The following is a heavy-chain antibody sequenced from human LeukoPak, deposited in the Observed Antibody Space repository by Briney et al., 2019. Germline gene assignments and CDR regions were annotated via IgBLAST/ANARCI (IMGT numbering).Heavy chain of an antibody. J-gene: IGHJ3*02. CDR3: ARDQQWEPRAFDI. Sequence: SVKVSCKASGGTFSSYAISWVRQAPGQGLEWMGGIIPIFGTANYAQKFQGRVTITADESTSTAYMELSSLRSEDAAVYYCARDQQWEPRAFDIWGQGTMVTVSS. D-gene: IGHD1-26*01. V-gene: IGHV1-69*13. CDR2: IIPIFGTA. CDR1: GGTFSSYA.